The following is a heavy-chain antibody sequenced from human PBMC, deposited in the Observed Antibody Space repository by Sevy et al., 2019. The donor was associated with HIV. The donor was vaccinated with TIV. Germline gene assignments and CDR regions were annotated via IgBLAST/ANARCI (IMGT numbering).Heavy chain of an antibody. V-gene: IGHV1-18*01. CDR3: ARDTAMVQGVIISNFDY. Sequence: ASVKVSCKASGYTFTSYGISWVRQAPGQGLEWMGWISVYNGNTNYAQKLQGRVTMTTDTSTSTAYMELRSLRSDDTAVYYCARDTAMVQGVIISNFDYWGQGTLVTVSS. CDR2: ISVYNGNT. D-gene: IGHD3-10*01. CDR1: GYTFTSYG. J-gene: IGHJ4*02.